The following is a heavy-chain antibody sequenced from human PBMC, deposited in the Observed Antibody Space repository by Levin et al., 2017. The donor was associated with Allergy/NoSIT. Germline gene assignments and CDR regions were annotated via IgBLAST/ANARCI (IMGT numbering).Heavy chain of an antibody. D-gene: IGHD6-13*01. CDR2: IGSISSDK. Sequence: SGGSLRLSCAASGFSFSTDAMNWVRQAPGKGLEWVSSIGSISSDKYYLQSVKGRFSISRDNARASLFLQMDSLRVEDTAVYYCVAGHSRDKWGQGTLVIVSS. V-gene: IGHV3-21*06. CDR1: GFSFSTDA. CDR3: VAGHSRDK. J-gene: IGHJ4*02.